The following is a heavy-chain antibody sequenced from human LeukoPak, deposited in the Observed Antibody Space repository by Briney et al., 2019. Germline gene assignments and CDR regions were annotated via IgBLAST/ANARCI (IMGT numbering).Heavy chain of an antibody. D-gene: IGHD1-26*01. CDR1: GGSISSFY. Sequence: PSETLSLTCTFSGGSISSFYWSWIRQPPGKGLEWIGYMYCTGSTNYNPSLKSRVTISVDTSKNQFSLKLSSVTAADTAVYYCARHDGGLVGAVDYWGQGTLVTVSS. CDR2: MYCTGST. V-gene: IGHV4-59*08. J-gene: IGHJ4*02. CDR3: ARHDGGLVGAVDY.